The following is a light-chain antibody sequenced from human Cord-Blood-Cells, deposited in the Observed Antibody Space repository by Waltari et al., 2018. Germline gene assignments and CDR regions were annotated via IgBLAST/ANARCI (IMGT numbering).Light chain of an antibody. Sequence: SVLTQPPSASGTPGQRVTISCSGSSSHIGSTTVNWYQQLPGTAPKLLIYSNNQRPSGVPDRFSGSKSGTSASLAISGLQSEDEADYYCAAWDDSLNGVVFGGGTKLTVL. V-gene: IGLV1-44*01. CDR2: SNN. CDR3: AAWDDSLNGVV. J-gene: IGLJ2*01. CDR1: SSHIGSTT.